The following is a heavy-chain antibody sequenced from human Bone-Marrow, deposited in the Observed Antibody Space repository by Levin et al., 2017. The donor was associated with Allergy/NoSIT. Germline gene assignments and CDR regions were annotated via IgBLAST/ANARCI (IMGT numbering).Heavy chain of an antibody. Sequence: GGSLRLSCATSGFNFRGYEMHWVRQAPGQGLVWVSRIDSDGKRTTYADSVKGRFTISRDNAKNTVFLQMNNLAVDDTALYYCVKGISGSYSSGYFDSWGQGTLVTVSS. CDR2: IDSDGKRT. V-gene: IGHV3-74*01. D-gene: IGHD1-26*01. CDR1: GFNFRGYE. J-gene: IGHJ4*02. CDR3: VKGISGSYSSGYFDS.